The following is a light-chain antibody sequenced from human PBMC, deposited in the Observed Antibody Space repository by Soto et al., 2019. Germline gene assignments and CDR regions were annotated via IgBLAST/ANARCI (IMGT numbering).Light chain of an antibody. Sequence: DIVLTQSPDTLSLSPGERATLSCRASQSVSITDLAWYQQTPGQAPRLLIYGASNRATGIPDRFSGSGSGTDFTLTISTLEPEDFAVYYCQQYGTSRLTFGGGTKVEIK. CDR1: QSVSITD. CDR2: GAS. V-gene: IGKV3-20*01. J-gene: IGKJ4*01. CDR3: QQYGTSRLT.